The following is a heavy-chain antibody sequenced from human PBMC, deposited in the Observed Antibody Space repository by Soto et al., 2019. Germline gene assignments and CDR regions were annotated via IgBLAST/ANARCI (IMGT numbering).Heavy chain of an antibody. J-gene: IGHJ5*02. Sequence: PSETLSLTCTVSGGSISSYYWSWIRQPAGKGLEWIGRIYTSGSTNYNPSLKSRDTMSVDTSKNQFSLKLSSVTAADTAVYYCARGPDHRYCSSTSCHYPGGNWFDPWGQGTLVTVSS. CDR2: IYTSGST. V-gene: IGHV4-4*07. CDR1: GGSISSYY. D-gene: IGHD2-2*01. CDR3: ARGPDHRYCSSTSCHYPGGNWFDP.